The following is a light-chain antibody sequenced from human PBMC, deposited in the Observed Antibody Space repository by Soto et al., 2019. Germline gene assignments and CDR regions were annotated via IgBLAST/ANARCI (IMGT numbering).Light chain of an antibody. CDR3: QQYGSSPPIT. CDR2: GAN. CDR1: QSVSSSY. Sequence: EILLTQSPGTLSLSPGERATLSCRAIQSVSSSYLAWYQQKPGQAPRLLIYGANTRAAGIPDRFSGSGSGTDFTLTISRLEPEDFAVYYCQQYGSSPPITFGQGARLEIK. V-gene: IGKV3-20*01. J-gene: IGKJ5*01.